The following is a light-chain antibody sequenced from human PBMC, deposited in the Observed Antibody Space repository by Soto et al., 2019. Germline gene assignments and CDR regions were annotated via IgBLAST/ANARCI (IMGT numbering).Light chain of an antibody. CDR3: SSYTSSSTLYV. J-gene: IGLJ1*01. V-gene: IGLV2-14*01. Sequence: SALTQPASVSGSPGQSITISCTGTSSDVGGYNYVSWYQQHPGKAPKLMICEVSTRPSGVSNRFSGSKSGNTASLTISGLQAEEEADHYCSSYTSSSTLYVVGTGTKV. CDR1: SSDVGGYNY. CDR2: EVS.